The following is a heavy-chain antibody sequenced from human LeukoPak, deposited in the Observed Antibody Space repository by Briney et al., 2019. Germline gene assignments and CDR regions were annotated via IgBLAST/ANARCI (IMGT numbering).Heavy chain of an antibody. Sequence: ASVKVSCKASGYTFTSYGISWVRQAPGQGLEWVGWINPNTGGTDRAQKFHGRVTMTRETSINTAYLELRRMRSDDTGVYFCPSEGDWNYLFDHWGQGTLVSVSS. CDR2: INPNTGGT. D-gene: IGHD1-7*01. V-gene: IGHV1-2*02. CDR1: GYTFTSYG. CDR3: PSEGDWNYLFDH. J-gene: IGHJ4*02.